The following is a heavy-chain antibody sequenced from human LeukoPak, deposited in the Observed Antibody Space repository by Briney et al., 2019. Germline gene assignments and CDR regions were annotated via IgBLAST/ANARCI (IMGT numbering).Heavy chain of an antibody. V-gene: IGHV3-30*04. J-gene: IGHJ4*02. D-gene: IGHD3-10*01. CDR2: ISYDGSDK. Sequence: GGSLRLSCAAPGFTFSSYAMHWVRQAPGKGLEWVAVISYDGSDKFYADSVKGRFTISRDNSKNTLYLQMNSLRAEDTAVYYCAKDSKRWKTYYYESGSYYFESWGQGTLVTVSS. CDR3: AKDSKRWKTYYYESGSYYFES. CDR1: GFTFSSYA.